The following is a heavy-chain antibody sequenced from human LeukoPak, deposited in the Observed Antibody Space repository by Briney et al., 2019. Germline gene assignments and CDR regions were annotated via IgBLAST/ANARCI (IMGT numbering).Heavy chain of an antibody. CDR1: GYTFSRYG. Sequence: SVKVSCKASGYTFSRYGINWVRQAPGQGLEWMGGIIPIFGTANYAQKFQGRVTITADKSTSTAYMELSSLRSEDTAVYYCARGQGSYFRGWFDPWGQGTLVTVSS. J-gene: IGHJ5*02. CDR3: ARGQGSYFRGWFDP. CDR2: IIPIFGTA. D-gene: IGHD1-26*01. V-gene: IGHV1-69*06.